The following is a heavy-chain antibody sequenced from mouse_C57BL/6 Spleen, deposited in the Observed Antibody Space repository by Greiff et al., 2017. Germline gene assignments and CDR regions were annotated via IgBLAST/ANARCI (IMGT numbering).Heavy chain of an antibody. V-gene: IGHV5-9-1*02. CDR1: GFTFSSYA. CDR3: TRDQTVVAYYYAMDY. CDR2: ISSGGDYI. J-gene: IGHJ4*01. Sequence: EVKLMESGEGLVKPGGSLKLSCAASGFTFSSYAMSWVRQTPEKRLEWVAYISSGGDYIYYADTVKGRFTISRDNARNTLYLQMSSLKSEDTAMYYCTRDQTVVAYYYAMDYWGQGTSVTVSS. D-gene: IGHD1-1*01.